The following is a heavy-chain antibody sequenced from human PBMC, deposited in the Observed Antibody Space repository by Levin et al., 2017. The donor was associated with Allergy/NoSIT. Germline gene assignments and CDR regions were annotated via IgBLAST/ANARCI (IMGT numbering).Heavy chain of an antibody. CDR1: GGSISSGGHY. D-gene: IGHD1-1*01. V-gene: IGHV4-31*03. J-gene: IGHJ3*01. CDR2: IYNSGST. Sequence: SQTLSLTCSLSGGSISSGGHYWSWIRQRPGKGLELIGYIYNSGSTYYSPSLKSRLTMSIDTSDNHFSLNLTSATAADTAVYYCARDTGGFAFDLWGQGTLVTVSS. CDR3: ARDTGGFAFDL.